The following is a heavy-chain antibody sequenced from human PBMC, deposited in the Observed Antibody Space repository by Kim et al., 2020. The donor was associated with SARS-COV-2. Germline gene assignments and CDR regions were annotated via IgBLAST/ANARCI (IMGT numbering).Heavy chain of an antibody. CDR3: AKEATIFGVVINYYYYGMDV. Sequence: GGSLRLSCAXSGFTFSSYAMSWVRQAPGKGLEWVSAISGSGGSTYYADSVKGRFTISRDNSKNTLYLQMNSLRAEDTAVYYCAKEATIFGVVINYYYYGMDVWGQGTTVTVSS. J-gene: IGHJ6*02. CDR1: GFTFSSYA. D-gene: IGHD3-3*01. V-gene: IGHV3-23*01. CDR2: ISGSGGST.